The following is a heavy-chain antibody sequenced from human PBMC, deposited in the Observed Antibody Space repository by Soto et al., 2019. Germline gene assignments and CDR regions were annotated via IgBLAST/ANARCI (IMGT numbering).Heavy chain of an antibody. D-gene: IGHD3-10*01. CDR1: GGSISSSSYY. J-gene: IGHJ4*02. CDR2: IYYSGST. Sequence: KTSETLSLTCTVSGGSISSSSYYWGWIRQPPGKGLEWIGSIYYSGSTYYNPSLKSRVTISVDTSKNQFSLKLSSVTAADTAVYYCARGSGDYFDYWGQGTLVTVSS. V-gene: IGHV4-39*01. CDR3: ARGSGDYFDY.